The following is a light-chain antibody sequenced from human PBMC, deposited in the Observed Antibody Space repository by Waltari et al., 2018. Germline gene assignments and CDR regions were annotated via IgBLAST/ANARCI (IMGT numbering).Light chain of an antibody. CDR2: VDT. CDR3: LSYTTINTWV. Sequence: QSALTQPRPVSGSPGQSPTISCSGTSGDIGAFNRVSLYQQFAGNAPRLLIYVDTLRPSGISDRFSGAKSGDTASLTISGLQAEDEADYFCLSYTTINTWVFGGGTKVTVL. V-gene: IGLV2-14*01. J-gene: IGLJ3*02. CDR1: SGDIGAFNR.